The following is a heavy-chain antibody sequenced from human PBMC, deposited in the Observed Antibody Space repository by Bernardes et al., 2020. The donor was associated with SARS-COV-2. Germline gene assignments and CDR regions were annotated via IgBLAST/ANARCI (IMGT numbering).Heavy chain of an antibody. CDR2: IKQDGSEK. D-gene: IGHD1-1*01. CDR3: AKAGTKNFNWNDVFSAYYYYYAMDV. V-gene: IGHV3-7*03. CDR1: GGSISSSSYY. J-gene: IGHJ6*02. Sequence: ETLSLTCTVSGGSISSSSYYWGWIRQPPGKGLEWVANIKQDGSEKFYVDSVKGRFTISRDNAKNSLYLQMNSLRAEDTAVYYCAKAGTKNFNWNDVFSAYYYYYAMDVWGQGTTVTVSS.